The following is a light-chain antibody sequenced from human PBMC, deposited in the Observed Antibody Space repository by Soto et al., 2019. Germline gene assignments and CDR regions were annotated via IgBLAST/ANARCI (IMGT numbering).Light chain of an antibody. CDR1: SSDVGPYNL. CDR2: EVV. V-gene: IGLV2-23*02. J-gene: IGLJ2*01. Sequence: QSALTQPASVSGSPGQSITISCTGSSSDVGPYNLVSWYQHHPGKAPKLMISEVVKRPSGVSNRFSGSKSGNTASLTISGLQAEDEVDYYCCSYAGSSMFVFGGGTKLTVL. CDR3: CSYAGSSMFV.